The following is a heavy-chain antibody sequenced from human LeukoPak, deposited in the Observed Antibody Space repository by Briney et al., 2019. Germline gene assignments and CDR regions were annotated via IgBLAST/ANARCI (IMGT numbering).Heavy chain of an antibody. D-gene: IGHD1-20*01. CDR3: ARDARYITGTTLGYFDY. J-gene: IGHJ4*02. Sequence: GGSLRLSCAASGFTFSSYSMNWVRQAPGKGLEWVSYISSSSSIIYYADSVKGRFTISRDNAKNSLYLQMNSLRDEDTAVYYCARDARYITGTTLGYFDYWGQGTLVTVSS. CDR1: GFTFSSYS. V-gene: IGHV3-48*02. CDR2: ISSSSSII.